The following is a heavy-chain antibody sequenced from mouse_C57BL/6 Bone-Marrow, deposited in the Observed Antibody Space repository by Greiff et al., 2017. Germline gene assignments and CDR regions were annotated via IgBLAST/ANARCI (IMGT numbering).Heavy chain of an antibody. J-gene: IGHJ1*03. CDR1: GYTFTSYG. CDR2: IYPRSGNT. CDR3: ARSYWYFDV. V-gene: IGHV1-81*01. Sequence: VQLVESGAELARPGASVKLSCTASGYTFTSYGISWVKQRTGQGLEWIGEIYPRSGNTYYNEKFKGKATLTADKSSSTAYMELRSLTSEDSAVYFCARSYWYFDVWGTGTTVTVAS.